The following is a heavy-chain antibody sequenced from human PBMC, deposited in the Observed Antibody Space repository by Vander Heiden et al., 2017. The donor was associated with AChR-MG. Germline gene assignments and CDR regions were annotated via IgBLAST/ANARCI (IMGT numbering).Heavy chain of an antibody. J-gene: IGHJ6*02. Sequence: EVQLVETGGGLIQPGGSLRLSCAASGFTVSSHYMSWVRQAPGKGLEWVSVIYSGGSTYYADSVKGRFTISRDNSKNTLYLQMNSLRAEDTAVYYCAREVGNYYYYYGMDVWGQGTTVTVSS. V-gene: IGHV3-53*02. CDR1: GFTVSSHY. CDR3: AREVGNYYYYYGMDV. CDR2: IYSGGST.